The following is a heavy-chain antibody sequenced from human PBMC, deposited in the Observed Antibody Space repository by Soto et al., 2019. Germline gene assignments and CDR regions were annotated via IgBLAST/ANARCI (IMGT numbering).Heavy chain of an antibody. J-gene: IGHJ6*02. CDR2: ISYDGSNK. CDR1: GFTFSSYA. Sequence: QVQLVESGGGVVQPGRSLRLSCAASGFTFSSYAMHWVRQAPGKGLEWVAVISYDGSNKYYADSVKGRFTISRDNSKNTLYLQRISLGAEDTAVYSCWRSLYSSSCSTPPRYGMDVWGQGTTVTVSS. V-gene: IGHV3-30-3*01. D-gene: IGHD6-13*01. CDR3: WRSLYSSSCSTPPRYGMDV.